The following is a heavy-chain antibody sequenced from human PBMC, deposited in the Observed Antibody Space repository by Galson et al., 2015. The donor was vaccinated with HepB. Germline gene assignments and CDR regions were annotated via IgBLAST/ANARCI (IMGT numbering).Heavy chain of an antibody. Sequence: SLRLSCAASGFTFSSYRMHWARQAPGKGLEWVAVISYDGRNRHYPESGKGRFTISRDNSKNTLYLQMNSLRPEDTAVYYCAKEQRQWLVPAGDAFDIWGQGTMVTVSS. V-gene: IGHV3-30*18. CDR2: ISYDGRNR. CDR1: GFTFSSYR. D-gene: IGHD6-19*01. CDR3: AKEQRQWLVPAGDAFDI. J-gene: IGHJ3*02.